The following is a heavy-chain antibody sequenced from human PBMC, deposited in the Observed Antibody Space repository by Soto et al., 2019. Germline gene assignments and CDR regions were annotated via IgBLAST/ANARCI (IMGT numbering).Heavy chain of an antibody. CDR2: ISYDGSNK. CDR1: GFTFSSYA. V-gene: IGHV3-30-3*01. CDR3: ARDTLPIKGGLGDYFSLYYYYGMDV. J-gene: IGHJ6*02. D-gene: IGHD4-17*01. Sequence: GGSLRLSCAASGFTFSSYAMHWVRQAPGKGLEWVAVISYDGSNKYYADSVKGRFTISRDNSKNTLYLQMNSLRAEDTAVYYCARDTLPIKGGLGDYFSLYYYYGMDVWGQGTTVTVSS.